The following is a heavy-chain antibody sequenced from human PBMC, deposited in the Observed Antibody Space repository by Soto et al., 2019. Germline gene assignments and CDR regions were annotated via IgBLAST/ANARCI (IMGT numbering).Heavy chain of an antibody. J-gene: IGHJ4*02. CDR2: INPSGGST. CDR3: ARDSGSYLFDY. CDR1: GYTFTSDY. V-gene: IGHV1-46*01. D-gene: IGHD1-26*01. Sequence: GASVNVSGKASGYTFTSDYMHWVRQAPGQGLEWIGIINPSGGSTSYAQKFQGRVTMTRDTYTRTVYMELSSLRSEDTAVYYCARDSGSYLFDYWGQGTLVPVS.